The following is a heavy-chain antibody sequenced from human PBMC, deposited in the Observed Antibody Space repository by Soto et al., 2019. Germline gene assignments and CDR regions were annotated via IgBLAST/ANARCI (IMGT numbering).Heavy chain of an antibody. CDR2: IYYSGST. V-gene: IGHV4-31*03. CDR3: ARFTVTVFDY. D-gene: IGHD4-17*01. Sequence: SETLSLTCTVSGGSISSGGYYWSWIRQHPGKGLEWIGYIYYSGSTYYNPSLKSRVTISVDTSKNQFSLKLSSVTAADAAVYYCARFTVTVFDYWGQGTLVTSPQ. J-gene: IGHJ4*02. CDR1: GGSISSGGYY.